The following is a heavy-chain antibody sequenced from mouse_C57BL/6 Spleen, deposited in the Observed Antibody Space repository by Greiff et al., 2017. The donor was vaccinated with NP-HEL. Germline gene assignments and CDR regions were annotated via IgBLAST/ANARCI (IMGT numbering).Heavy chain of an antibody. D-gene: IGHD2-1*01. CDR2: IYPGSGST. Sequence: QVQLQQSGAELVKPGASVKMSCKASGYTFTSYWITWVKQRPGQGLEWIGDIYPGSGSTNYNEKFKSKATLTVDTSSSTAYMQLSSLTSEGSAVYYCARARYYGKVYFDYWGQGTTLTGSS. V-gene: IGHV1-55*01. J-gene: IGHJ2*01. CDR3: ARARYYGKVYFDY. CDR1: GYTFTSYW.